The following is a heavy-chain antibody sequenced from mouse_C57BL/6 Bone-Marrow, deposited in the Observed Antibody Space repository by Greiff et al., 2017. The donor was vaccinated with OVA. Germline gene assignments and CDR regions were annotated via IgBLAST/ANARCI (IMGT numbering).Heavy chain of an antibody. Sequence: QVQLQQPGAELVKPGASVKLSCKASGYTFTSYRMHWVKQRPGQGLEWIGMIHPNSGSTNYNEKFKSKATLTVDKSSSTAYMQLSSLTSEDSAVYYGARGDYCGSSWDYWGQGTTLTVSS. CDR1: GYTFTSYR. D-gene: IGHD1-1*01. V-gene: IGHV1-64*01. J-gene: IGHJ2*01. CDR3: ARGDYCGSSWDY. CDR2: IHPNSGST.